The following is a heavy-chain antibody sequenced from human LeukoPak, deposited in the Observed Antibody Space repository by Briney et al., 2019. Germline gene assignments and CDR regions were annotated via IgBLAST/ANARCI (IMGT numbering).Heavy chain of an antibody. CDR3: AELGITMIGGV. D-gene: IGHD3-10*02. V-gene: IGHV3-48*03. J-gene: IGHJ6*04. Sequence: GGSLRLSCAASGFTFSNYEMNWVRQAPGKGLEWVSYISSGGRTIYYADSVKGRFTISRDNAENSLYLQMNSLRAEDTALYYCAELGITMIGGVWGKGTTVTISS. CDR2: ISSGGRTI. CDR1: GFTFSNYE.